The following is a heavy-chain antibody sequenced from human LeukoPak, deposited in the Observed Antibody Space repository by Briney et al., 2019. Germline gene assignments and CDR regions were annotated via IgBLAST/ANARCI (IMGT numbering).Heavy chain of an antibody. V-gene: IGHV3-9*01. Sequence: GGSLRLSCAASGFTFSSYAMHWVRQAPGKGLEWVSGISWNSGSIGYADSVKGRFTISRDNAKNSLYLQMNSLRAEDTALYYCAKDKTQYYYGSGSFPGWGQGTLVTVSS. D-gene: IGHD3-10*01. CDR3: AKDKTQYYYGSGSFPG. J-gene: IGHJ4*02. CDR1: GFTFSSYA. CDR2: ISWNSGSI.